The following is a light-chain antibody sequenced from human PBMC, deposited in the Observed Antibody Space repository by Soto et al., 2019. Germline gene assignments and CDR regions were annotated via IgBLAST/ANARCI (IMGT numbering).Light chain of an antibody. J-gene: IGKJ5*01. CDR3: QQYNKLPPIT. V-gene: IGKV3-15*01. Sequence: EIVMTQSPATLSVSPGERATLSCRASQSVDSNLAWYQQKPGQAPRLLIYGAYTRATGIPSRFRGSRSGTDFTLTNNSLQPEYFGVYYCQQYNKLPPITFGQGTRLEIK. CDR1: QSVDSN. CDR2: GAY.